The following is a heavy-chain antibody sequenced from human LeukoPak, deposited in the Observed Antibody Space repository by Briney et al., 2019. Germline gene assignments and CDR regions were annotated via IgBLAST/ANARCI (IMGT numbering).Heavy chain of an antibody. D-gene: IGHD5-12*01. V-gene: IGHV4-4*07. CDR3: ASLWLRPPSYMDV. CDR2: IYTSGST. Sequence: SETLSLTCTVSGGSLSSYYWSWIRQPAGEGLEWVGRIYTSGSTNYNPSLKSRVTMSVDTSKNQFSLKLSSVTAADTAVYYCASLWLRPPSYMDVWGKGTTVTVSS. CDR1: GGSLSSYY. J-gene: IGHJ6*03.